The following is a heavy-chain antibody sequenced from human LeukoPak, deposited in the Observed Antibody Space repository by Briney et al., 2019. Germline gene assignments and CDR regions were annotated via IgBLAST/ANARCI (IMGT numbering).Heavy chain of an antibody. V-gene: IGHV1-3*01. CDR1: GYTFTSYA. D-gene: IGHD3-22*01. J-gene: IGHJ4*02. Sequence: AGGSLRLSCAASGYTFTSYAMHWVRQAPGQRLEWMGWINAGNGNTKYSQKLQGRVTITRDTSASTAYMELSSLRSEDTAVYYCARSDYDSSGYSLDGFDYWGQGTLATVSS. CDR2: INAGNGNT. CDR3: ARSDYDSSGYSLDGFDY.